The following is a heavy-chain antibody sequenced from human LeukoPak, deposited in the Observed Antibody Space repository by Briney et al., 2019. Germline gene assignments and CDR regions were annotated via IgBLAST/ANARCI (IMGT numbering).Heavy chain of an antibody. Sequence: PGGTLRLSCAASGFTFSSYGMSWVRQAPGKGLEWVSGISGSGSGTYYADSVKGRFTISRDNSKNTLYLQMNSLRAEDTAVYYCANLLRWEPYWGQGTLVTVSS. CDR3: ANLLRWEPY. J-gene: IGHJ4*02. CDR1: GFTFSSYG. CDR2: ISGSGSGT. V-gene: IGHV3-23*01. D-gene: IGHD4-23*01.